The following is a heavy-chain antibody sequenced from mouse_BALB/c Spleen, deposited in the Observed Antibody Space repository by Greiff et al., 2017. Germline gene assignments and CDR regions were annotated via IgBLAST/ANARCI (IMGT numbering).Heavy chain of an antibody. V-gene: IGHV5-6*01. CDR3: AREGKTGKNFDY. D-gene: IGHD4-1*01. Sequence: VQRVESGGDLVKPGGSLKLSCAASGFTFSSYGMSWVRQTPDKRLEWVATISSGGSYTYYPDSVKGRFTISRDNAKNTLYLQMSSLKSEDTAMYYCAREGKTGKNFDYWGQGTTLTVSS. CDR2: ISSGGSYT. CDR1: GFTFSSYG. J-gene: IGHJ2*01.